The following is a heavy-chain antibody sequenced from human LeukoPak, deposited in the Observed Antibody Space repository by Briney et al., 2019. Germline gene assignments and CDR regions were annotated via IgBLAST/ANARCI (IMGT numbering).Heavy chain of an antibody. J-gene: IGHJ4*02. D-gene: IGHD1-26*01. CDR1: GGSFSGYY. CDR3: ARGVSSVGATREDYFDY. V-gene: IGHV4-34*01. CDR2: INHSGST. Sequence: SETLSLTRAVYGGSFSGYYWSWIRQPPGKGLEWIGEINHSGSTNYNPSLKSRVTISVDTSKNQFSLKLSSVTAADTAVYYCARGVSSVGATREDYFDYWGQGTLVTVSS.